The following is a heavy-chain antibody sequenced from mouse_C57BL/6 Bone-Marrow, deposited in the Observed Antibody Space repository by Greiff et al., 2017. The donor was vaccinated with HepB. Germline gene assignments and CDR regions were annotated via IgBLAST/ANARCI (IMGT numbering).Heavy chain of an antibody. CDR3: ARRGITTVDYDAMDY. V-gene: IGHV2-2*02. CDR2: IWSGGSA. J-gene: IGHJ4*01. D-gene: IGHD1-1*01. Sequence: QVHVKQSGPGLVQPSQSLSITCTASGFSLTSYGVHWVRQSPGKGLEWLGVIWSGGSADYNAAFISRLSISKDNSKSQFFFKMNSLQANDTAIDYCARRGITTVDYDAMDYWGQGTSVTVSS. CDR1: GFSLTSYG.